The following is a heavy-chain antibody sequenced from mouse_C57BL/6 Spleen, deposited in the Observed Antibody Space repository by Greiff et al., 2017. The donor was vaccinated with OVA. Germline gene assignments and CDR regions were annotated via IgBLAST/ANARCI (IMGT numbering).Heavy chain of an antibody. V-gene: IGHV1-54*01. CDR3: ARLRVYAMDY. J-gene: IGHJ4*01. Sequence: VQLQESGAELVRPGTSVKVSCKASGYAFTNYLIEWVKQRPGQGLEWIGVLNPGSGGTNYNEKFKGKATLTADKSSSTAYMQLSSLTSEDSAVYFCARLRVYAMDYWGQGTSVTVSS. CDR1: GYAFTNYL. CDR2: LNPGSGGT.